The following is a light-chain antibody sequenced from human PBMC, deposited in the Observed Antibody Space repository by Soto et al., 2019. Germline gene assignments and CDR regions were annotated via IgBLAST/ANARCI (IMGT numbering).Light chain of an antibody. CDR2: SGS. V-gene: IGKV3-20*01. CDR3: QQYTNLRGT. Sequence: EIVLTQSPGALSLSPGDRATLSCRASQGVSSSYLAWYQQRPGQAPRLLIYSGSSRATGIPERFSGSGSETDFTLTINRLEPEDFAVYYYQQYTNLRGTIGQGTRVEIK. J-gene: IGKJ1*01. CDR1: QGVSSSY.